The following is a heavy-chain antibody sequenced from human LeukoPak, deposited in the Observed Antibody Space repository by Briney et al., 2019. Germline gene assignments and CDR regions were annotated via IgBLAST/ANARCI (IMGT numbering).Heavy chain of an antibody. CDR3: ARVYYDFWSGYYSQYYFDY. CDR1: GFTFSSYA. J-gene: IGHJ4*02. CDR2: ISYDGSNK. D-gene: IGHD3-3*01. V-gene: IGHV3-30*04. Sequence: PGGSLRLSCAASGFTFSSYAMHWVRQAPGKGLEWVAVISYDGSNKYYADSVKGRFTISRDNAKNSLYLQMNSLRAEDTAVYYCARVYYDFWSGYYSQYYFDYWGQGTLVTVSS.